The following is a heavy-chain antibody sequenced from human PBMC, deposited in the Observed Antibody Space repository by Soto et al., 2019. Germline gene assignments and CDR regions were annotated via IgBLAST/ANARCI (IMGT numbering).Heavy chain of an antibody. J-gene: IGHJ4*02. CDR3: AKATRGGAATLIRDY. V-gene: IGHV3-23*01. Sequence: GGSLRLSCAAAGFTFSIYAMSWVRQAPGKGLEWVSAISGSGGSTYYADSVKGRFTISRDNSKNTLYLQMNSLRADDTAVHYCAKATRGGAATLIRDYWGQGTLVTVSS. CDR1: GFTFSIYA. CDR2: ISGSGGST. D-gene: IGHD6-13*01.